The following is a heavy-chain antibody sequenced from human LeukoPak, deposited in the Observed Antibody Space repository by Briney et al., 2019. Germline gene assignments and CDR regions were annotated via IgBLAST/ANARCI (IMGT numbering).Heavy chain of an antibody. J-gene: IGHJ3*02. D-gene: IGHD3-10*01. Sequence: ASVKVSCKASGYTFTSYDINWVRQATGQGLEWMGGMNPNSGNTGYAQKFQGRVTITRNTSISTAYMELSSLRSEDTAVYYCARVSLLWFVELSAFDIWGQGTMVTVSS. CDR2: MNPNSGNT. CDR1: GYTFTSYD. V-gene: IGHV1-8*03. CDR3: ARVSLLWFVELSAFDI.